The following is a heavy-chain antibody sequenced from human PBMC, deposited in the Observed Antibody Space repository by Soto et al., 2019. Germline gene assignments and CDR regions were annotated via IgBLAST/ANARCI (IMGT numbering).Heavy chain of an antibody. Sequence: PGGSLRLSCAASGFTFSSYGMHWVRQAPGKGLEWVAVISNDGSNKYYADSVKGRFTISRDNSKNTLYLQMNSLRAEDTAVYYCAKDTTALWFGEFLNWGQGTLVTVSS. D-gene: IGHD3-10*01. CDR3: AKDTTALWFGEFLN. CDR2: ISNDGSNK. CDR1: GFTFSSYG. V-gene: IGHV3-30*18. J-gene: IGHJ4*02.